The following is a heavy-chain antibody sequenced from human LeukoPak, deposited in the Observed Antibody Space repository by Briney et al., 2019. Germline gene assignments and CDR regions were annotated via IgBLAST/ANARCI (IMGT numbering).Heavy chain of an antibody. D-gene: IGHD3-10*01. V-gene: IGHV3-30*04. Sequence: QPGGSLRLSCAASGFTFSSYAMHWVRQAPGKGLEWVAVISYDGSNKYYADSVKGRFTISRDNSKNTLYLQMNSLRAEDTAVYYCARVAGLSYSDYWGQGTLVTVSS. CDR3: ARVAGLSYSDY. CDR1: GFTFSSYA. J-gene: IGHJ4*02. CDR2: ISYDGSNK.